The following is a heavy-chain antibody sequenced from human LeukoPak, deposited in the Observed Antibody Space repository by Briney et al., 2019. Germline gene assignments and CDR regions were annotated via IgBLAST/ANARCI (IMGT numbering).Heavy chain of an antibody. CDR2: IYYTGNT. D-gene: IGHD3-10*01. CDR3: ARQTGSGLFTLP. Sequence: PSETLSLTCTVFGVSISRSNSYWGWIRQPPGKGLEWIGSIYYTGNTYYNASLKSRVTISIDTSKSQIPLRLTSVTATDTAMYYCARQTGSGLFTLPGGQGTLVTVSS. J-gene: IGHJ1*01. CDR1: GVSISRSNSY. V-gene: IGHV4-39*01.